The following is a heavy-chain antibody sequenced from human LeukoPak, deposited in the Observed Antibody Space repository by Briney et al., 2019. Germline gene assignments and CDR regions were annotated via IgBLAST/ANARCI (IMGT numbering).Heavy chain of an antibody. V-gene: IGHV3-53*01. CDR1: GFTVGSSF. CDR2: IFSDGTT. Sequence: GGSLRLSCAASGFTVGSSFMTWVRQAPGKGLQWVSVIFSDGTTYYTDSVKGRFTISRDNSKNTLYLQLYSLRAEDTAVYYCAKTGGPWDWGQGTLVTVSS. CDR3: AKTGGPWD. J-gene: IGHJ4*02. D-gene: IGHD7-27*01.